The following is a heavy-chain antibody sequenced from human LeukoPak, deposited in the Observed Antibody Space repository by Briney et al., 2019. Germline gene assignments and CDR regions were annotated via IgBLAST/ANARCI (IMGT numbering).Heavy chain of an antibody. CDR2: IYDNGDA. Sequence: GRSLRLSCAASGFTVSSNYMSWVRQAPGKGLEWVSVIYDNGDAYSADSVKGRFTISRHNSKNTLYLQMNSLRPEDTAVYYCAGGSRRDGYDYWGQGTLVTVSS. V-gene: IGHV3-53*04. CDR1: GFTVSSNY. J-gene: IGHJ4*02. CDR3: AGGSRRDGYDY. D-gene: IGHD5-24*01.